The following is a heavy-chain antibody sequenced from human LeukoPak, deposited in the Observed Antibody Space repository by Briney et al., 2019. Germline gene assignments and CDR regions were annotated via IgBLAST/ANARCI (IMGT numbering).Heavy chain of an antibody. J-gene: IGHJ6*02. CDR1: GFTFSSYA. V-gene: IGHV3-30-3*01. CDR2: ISYDGSNK. CDR3: ARVEGNRITIFGVVIPRGDYYYYGMDV. D-gene: IGHD3-3*01. Sequence: PGGSLRLSCAASGFTFSSYAMHWVRQAPGKGLEWVAVISYDGSNKYYADSVKGRFTISRDNSKNTLYLQMNSLRAEDTAVYYCARVEGNRITIFGVVIPRGDYYYYGMDVWGQGTTVTVSS.